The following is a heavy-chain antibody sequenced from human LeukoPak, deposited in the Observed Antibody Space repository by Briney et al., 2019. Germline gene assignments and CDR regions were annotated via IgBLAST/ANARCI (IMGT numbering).Heavy chain of an antibody. D-gene: IGHD1-26*01. CDR2: ISSSSTYI. V-gene: IGHV3-21*01. J-gene: IGHJ4*02. Sequence: GGSLRLSCATSGFTFSSYSMNWVRQAPRKGLEWVSYISSSSTYIYYADSVKGRFPISRDNAKNSLYLQMNSLRAEDTAVYYCAARTSIVGATMGLDYWGQGTLVTVSS. CDR3: AARTSIVGATMGLDY. CDR1: GFTFSSYS.